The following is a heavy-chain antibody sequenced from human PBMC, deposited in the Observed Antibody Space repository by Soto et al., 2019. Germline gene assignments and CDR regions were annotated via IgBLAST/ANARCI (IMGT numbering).Heavy chain of an antibody. CDR2: ISGSGGST. Sequence: GGSLRLSCAASGFPFSSYAMSWVRQAPGKGLEWVSAISGSGGSTYYADSVKGRFTISRDNSKNTLYLQMNSLRAEDTAVYYCAKAINFDWSYYFDYWGQGTLVTVSS. V-gene: IGHV3-23*01. CDR1: GFPFSSYA. D-gene: IGHD3-9*01. J-gene: IGHJ4*02. CDR3: AKAINFDWSYYFDY.